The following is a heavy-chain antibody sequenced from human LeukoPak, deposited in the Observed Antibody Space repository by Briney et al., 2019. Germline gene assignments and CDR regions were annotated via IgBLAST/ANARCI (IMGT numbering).Heavy chain of an antibody. D-gene: IGHD2/OR15-2a*01. J-gene: IGHJ4*02. CDR1: GSTFDDYA. CDR3: ARGRFLSTSYFDY. Sequence: GGSLRLSCAASGSTFDDYAMHWVRQAPGKGLEWVSGISWNSGSIGYADSVKGRFTISRDNAKNSLYLQMNSLRAEDTALYYCARGRFLSTSYFDYWGQGTLVTVST. CDR2: ISWNSGSI. V-gene: IGHV3-9*01.